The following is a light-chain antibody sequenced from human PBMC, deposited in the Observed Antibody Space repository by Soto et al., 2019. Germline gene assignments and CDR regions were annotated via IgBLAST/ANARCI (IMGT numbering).Light chain of an antibody. CDR2: EVN. J-gene: IGLJ2*01. V-gene: IGLV2-8*01. CDR3: SSYGGSNNLL. Sequence: QSVLTQPPSASGSPGQSVTISCTGTSSDVGGYNYVSWYQQHPGKAPKLMIYEVNERPPGVPDRFSGSKSGNTASLIVSGLQAEDEADYYCSSYGGSNNLLFGGGTKLTVL. CDR1: SSDVGGYNY.